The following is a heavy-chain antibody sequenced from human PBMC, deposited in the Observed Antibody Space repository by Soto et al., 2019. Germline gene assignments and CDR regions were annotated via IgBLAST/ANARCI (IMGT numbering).Heavy chain of an antibody. Sequence: ASVKVSCKASGGTFSSYAISWVRQAPGQGLEWMGGIIPIFGTANYAQKFQGRVTITADESTSTAYMELSSLRSEDTAVYYCASDGVIKPQYFQHWGQGTLVTVSS. D-gene: IGHD3-22*01. CDR3: ASDGVIKPQYFQH. CDR2: IIPIFGTA. CDR1: GGTFSSYA. J-gene: IGHJ1*01. V-gene: IGHV1-69*13.